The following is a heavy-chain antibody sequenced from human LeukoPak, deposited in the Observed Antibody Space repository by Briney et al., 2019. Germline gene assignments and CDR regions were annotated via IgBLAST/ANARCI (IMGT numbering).Heavy chain of an antibody. J-gene: IGHJ3*02. CDR2: MNPNSGNT. CDR3: ARDLTVVRSDAFDI. V-gene: IGHV1-8*02. CDR1: GYTFTSYD. Sequence: ASVKVSCKASGYTFTSYDINWVRQATGQGLEWMGWMNPNSGNTGYAQKLQGRVTMTTDTSTSTAYMELRSLRSDDTAVYYCARDLTVVRSDAFDIWGQGTMVTVSS. D-gene: IGHD2-21*01.